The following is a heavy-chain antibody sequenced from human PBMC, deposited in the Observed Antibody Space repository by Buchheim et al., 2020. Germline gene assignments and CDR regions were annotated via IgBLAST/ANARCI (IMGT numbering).Heavy chain of an antibody. V-gene: IGHV1-18*04. CDR1: GYTLSSYG. CDR2: SSSHNGSP. CDR3: ARDTRGPIFGVVKGFDY. J-gene: IGHJ4*02. D-gene: IGHD3-3*01. Sequence: QVQLVQSGREVKKPGASVKVSCKASGYTLSSYGLAWVRQAPGQGPEWMGWSSSHNGSPKYAQKFQGRATMTTDTSTNTAYMELRSLRSDDTAVYYCARDTRGPIFGVVKGFDYWGQGTL.